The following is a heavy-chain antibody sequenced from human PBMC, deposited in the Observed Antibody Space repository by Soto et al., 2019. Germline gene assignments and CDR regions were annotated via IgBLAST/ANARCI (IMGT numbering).Heavy chain of an antibody. CDR2: IIPILGIA. CDR3: ARTYYYGPGXYSRDTPAYFDY. J-gene: IGHJ4*02. Sequence: QVQLVQSGAEVKKPGSSVKVSCKASGGTFSSYTISWVRQAPGQGLEWMGRIIPILGIANYAQKFQGRVTITADKSTSTAPLELSSLRSAXPAVYYCARTYYYGPGXYSRDTPAYFDYRRPGTPV. CDR1: GGTFSSYT. V-gene: IGHV1-69*02. D-gene: IGHD3-10*01.